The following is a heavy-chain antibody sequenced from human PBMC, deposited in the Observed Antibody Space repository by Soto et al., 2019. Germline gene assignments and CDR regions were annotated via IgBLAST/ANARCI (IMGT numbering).Heavy chain of an antibody. V-gene: IGHV3-33*01. Sequence: GGSLRLSCAASGFTFSSYGMHWVRQAPGKGLEWVAVIWYDGSNKYYADSVKGRFTISRDNSKNTLYLQMNSLRAEDTAVYYCARDLREGQLVPSDHFYYYYGMDVWGQGTTVTVSS. J-gene: IGHJ6*02. D-gene: IGHD6-6*01. CDR1: GFTFSSYG. CDR3: ARDLREGQLVPSDHFYYYYGMDV. CDR2: IWYDGSNK.